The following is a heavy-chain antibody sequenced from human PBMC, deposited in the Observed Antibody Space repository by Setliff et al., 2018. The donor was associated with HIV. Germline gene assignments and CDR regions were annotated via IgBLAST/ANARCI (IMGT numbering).Heavy chain of an antibody. D-gene: IGHD6-19*01. CDR2: IYYSGST. Sequence: PSETLSLTCAVYGGSFSGYYWSWIRQHPGKGLEWIGYIYYSGSTYYNPSLKSRVTISIDTSKNQFSLKLSSVTAADTAVYYCARAKGSGWYYFDYWGQGTLVTVSS. CDR3: ARAKGSGWYYFDY. J-gene: IGHJ4*02. V-gene: IGHV4-31*11. CDR1: GGSFSGYY.